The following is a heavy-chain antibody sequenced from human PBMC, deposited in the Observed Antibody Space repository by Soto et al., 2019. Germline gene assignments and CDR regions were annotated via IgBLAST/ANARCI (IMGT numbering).Heavy chain of an antibody. CDR2: ISSSSSTI. D-gene: IGHD2-15*01. V-gene: IGHV3-48*01. CDR3: ARDANGRYCSGGSCQRDAFDI. J-gene: IGHJ3*02. CDR1: GFTFSSYS. Sequence: GGSLRLSCAASGFTFSSYSMNWVRQAPGKGLEWVSYISSSSSTIYYANSVKGRFTISRDNAKNSLYLQMNSLRAEDTAVYYCARDANGRYCSGGSCQRDAFDIWGQGTMVTVSS.